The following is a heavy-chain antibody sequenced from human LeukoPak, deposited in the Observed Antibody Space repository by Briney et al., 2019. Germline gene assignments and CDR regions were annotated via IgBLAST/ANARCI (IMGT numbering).Heavy chain of an antibody. V-gene: IGHV1-2*02. CDR3: ARAFDY. CDR2: INPNSGGT. Sequence: ASVTVSFTPSVYTFTFYYMHWVRQAPGQGLEWMGWINPNSGGTNYAQNFQGRVTMTRDTSISTAYMELSRLRSDDTAVYYCARAFDYWGQGTLVTVSS. J-gene: IGHJ4*02. CDR1: VYTFTFYY.